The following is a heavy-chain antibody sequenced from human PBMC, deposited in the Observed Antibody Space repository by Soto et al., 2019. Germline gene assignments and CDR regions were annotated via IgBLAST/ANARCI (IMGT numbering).Heavy chain of an antibody. D-gene: IGHD5-12*01. CDR3: ARALGYSGYAGMDV. CDR2: ISAYNGNT. Sequence: GASVKVSCKASGYTFTSYGISCVRQAPGQGLEWMGWISAYNGNTNYAQKLQGRVTMTTDTSTSTAYMELRSLRSDDTAVYYCARALGYSGYAGMDVWGQGTTVTVSS. CDR1: GYTFTSYG. V-gene: IGHV1-18*01. J-gene: IGHJ6*02.